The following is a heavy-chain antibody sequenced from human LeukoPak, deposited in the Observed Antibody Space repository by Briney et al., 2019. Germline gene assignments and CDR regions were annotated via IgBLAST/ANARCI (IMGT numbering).Heavy chain of an antibody. CDR3: ASYYYYYYMDI. CDR1: GFTFSSYS. V-gene: IGHV3-21*01. Sequence: GGSLRLSCAASGFTFSSYSMNWVRHAPGKGLEWVSSISSSSSYIYYADSVKGRFTISRDNAKSSLYLQMNSLRAEDTAVYYCASYYYYYYMDIWGKGTTVTVSS. J-gene: IGHJ6*03. CDR2: ISSSSSYI.